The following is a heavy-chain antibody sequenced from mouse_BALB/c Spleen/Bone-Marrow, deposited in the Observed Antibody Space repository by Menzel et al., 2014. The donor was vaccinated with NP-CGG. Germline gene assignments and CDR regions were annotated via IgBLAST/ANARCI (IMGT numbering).Heavy chain of an antibody. Sequence: QVQLQQPGAELVKPGASVKLSCKASGYTFTSYYMYWVKQRPGQGLEWIGEINPSNGSTNFNEKFKSKATLTVDESSSTAYMQLSSLTSEDSAVYYCTREGDSPFAYWGQGTLVTVSA. D-gene: IGHD2-13*01. V-gene: IGHV1S81*02. CDR3: TREGDSPFAY. CDR1: GYTFTSYY. J-gene: IGHJ3*01. CDR2: INPSNGST.